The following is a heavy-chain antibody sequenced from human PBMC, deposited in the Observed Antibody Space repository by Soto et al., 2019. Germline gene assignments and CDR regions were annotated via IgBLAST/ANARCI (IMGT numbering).Heavy chain of an antibody. CDR2: INWNGGST. D-gene: IGHD1-26*01. CDR1: GFTFDDYG. Sequence: EVQLVESGGGVVRPGGSLRLSCAASGFTFDDYGMSWVRQAPGKGLEWVSGINWNGGSTGYADSVKGRFTISRDNAKNSLYLQMNSPRAEDTALYYCARDGLGELLLGWYFDLWGRGTLVTVSS. J-gene: IGHJ2*01. V-gene: IGHV3-20*04. CDR3: ARDGLGELLLGWYFDL.